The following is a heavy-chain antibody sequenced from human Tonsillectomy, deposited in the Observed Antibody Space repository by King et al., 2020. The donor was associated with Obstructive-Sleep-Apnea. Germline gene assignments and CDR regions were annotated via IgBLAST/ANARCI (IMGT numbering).Heavy chain of an antibody. D-gene: IGHD5-18*01. CDR2: IYPGDYDT. J-gene: IGHJ4*02. CDR1: GYSFTSYW. CDR3: ARQGEVDTAMVSPIDY. Sequence: QLVQSGAEVKKPGESLKISCKGSGYSFTSYWIGWVRQMPGKGLEWMGIIYPGDYDTRYSPSFQGQVTISADKSISTVYLQWSSLKASDTAMYYCARQGEVDTAMVSPIDYWGQGTLVTVSS. V-gene: IGHV5-51*01.